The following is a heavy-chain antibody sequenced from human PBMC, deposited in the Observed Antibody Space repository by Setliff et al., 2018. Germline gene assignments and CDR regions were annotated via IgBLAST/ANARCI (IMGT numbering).Heavy chain of an antibody. V-gene: IGHV3-74*01. J-gene: IGHJ3*02. CDR1: GFTFSSHW. D-gene: IGHD3-22*01. CDR2: INNDGSST. Sequence: GSLRLSCAAAGFTFSSHWMHWVRQAPGKRLMWVSRINNDGSSTTYEDSVKGRFNISRDNAKNTLYLQMNSLRAEDTAVYYCARDRDPDYYDSSGNDAFDIWGQGTMVTVSS. CDR3: ARDRDPDYYDSSGNDAFDI.